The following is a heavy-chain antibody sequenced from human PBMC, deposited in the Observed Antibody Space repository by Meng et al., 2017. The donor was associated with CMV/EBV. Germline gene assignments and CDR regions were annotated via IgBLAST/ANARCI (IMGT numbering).Heavy chain of an antibody. CDR1: GGSISSYY. V-gene: IGHV4-4*07. CDR2: IYTSGST. D-gene: IGHD4-23*01. J-gene: IGHJ4*02. CDR3: ARVLRWNGVIDY. Sequence: QVSLLESGPVLVKPSETLSLPCTVSGGSISSYYWSWIRQPAGKGLEWIGRIYTSGSTNYNPSLKSRVTMSVDTSKNQFSLKLSSVTAADTAVYYWARVLRWNGVIDYWGQGTLVTVSS.